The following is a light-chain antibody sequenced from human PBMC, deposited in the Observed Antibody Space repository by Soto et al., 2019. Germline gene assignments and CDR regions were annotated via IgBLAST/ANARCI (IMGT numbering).Light chain of an antibody. CDR2: AAS. V-gene: IGKV1-8*01. J-gene: IGKJ1*01. CDR3: QQYYSYPRT. CDR1: QGISSY. Sequence: AIRMTQSPSSFSASTGDRVTITCRASQGISSYLAWYQQKPGKAPKLLIYAASTFQSGVPSRFGGSGSGTYFTLTISCLQSEDFATYYCQQYYSYPRTFGQGTKVEIK.